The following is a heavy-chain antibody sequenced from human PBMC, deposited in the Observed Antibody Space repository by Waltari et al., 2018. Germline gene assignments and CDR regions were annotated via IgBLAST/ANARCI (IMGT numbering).Heavy chain of an antibody. Sequence: QVQLQESGPGLVKPSETLSLTCTVSGGSISSYYWSWLRQPPGKGLEWIGYIYYSGSTNYNPSLKSRVTISVDTSKNQFSLKLSSVTAADTAVYYCARGVSSGYYYLDYWGQGTLVTVSS. CDR3: ARGVSSGYYYLDY. J-gene: IGHJ4*02. V-gene: IGHV4-59*01. CDR2: IYYSGST. CDR1: GGSISSYY. D-gene: IGHD3-22*01.